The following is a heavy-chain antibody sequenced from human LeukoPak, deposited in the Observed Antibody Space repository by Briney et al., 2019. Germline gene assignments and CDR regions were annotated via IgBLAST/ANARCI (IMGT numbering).Heavy chain of an antibody. D-gene: IGHD3-22*01. V-gene: IGHV4-39*01. CDR1: GGSISSSSYY. Sequence: PSETLSLTCTVSGGSISSSSYYWGWIRQPPGKGLEWIGGIYYSGSTYYNPSLKSRVTISVDTSKNQFSLKLSSVTAADTAVYYCARWVKGYYYDSSGYPGFDYWGQGTLVTVSS. CDR3: ARWVKGYYYDSSGYPGFDY. CDR2: IYYSGST. J-gene: IGHJ4*02.